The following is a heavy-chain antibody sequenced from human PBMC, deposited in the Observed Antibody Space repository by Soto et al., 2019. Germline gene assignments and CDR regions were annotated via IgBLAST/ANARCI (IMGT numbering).Heavy chain of an antibody. CDR2: IWYDGSNK. CDR1: GFTFRSYG. CDR3: ARDLHDTSGYYSYYFDY. Sequence: ESGGGVVQPGRSLRLSCAASGFTFRSYGMHWVRQAPGKGLEWVAIIWYDGSNKYYADSVKGRFTISRDNSKNTLYLQMNSLRAEDTVVYYCARDLHDTSGYYSYYFDYWGQGTLVTVSS. J-gene: IGHJ4*02. D-gene: IGHD3-22*01. V-gene: IGHV3-33*01.